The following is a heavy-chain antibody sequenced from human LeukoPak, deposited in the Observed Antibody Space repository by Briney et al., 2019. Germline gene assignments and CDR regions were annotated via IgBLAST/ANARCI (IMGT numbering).Heavy chain of an antibody. CDR2: IYTSGST. Sequence: SETLSLTCTVSGGSISSGSYYWSWIRQPAGKGLEWIGRIYTSGSTNYNPSLKSRVTISVDTSKNQFSLKLSSVTAADTAVYYCARDQGNAYCGGDCYSGYFQHWGQGTLVTVSS. D-gene: IGHD2-21*01. CDR3: ARDQGNAYCGGDCYSGYFQH. V-gene: IGHV4-61*02. J-gene: IGHJ1*01. CDR1: GGSISSGSYY.